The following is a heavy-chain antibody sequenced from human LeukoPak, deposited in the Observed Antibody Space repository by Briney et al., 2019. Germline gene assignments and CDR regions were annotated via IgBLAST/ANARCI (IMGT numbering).Heavy chain of an antibody. Sequence: SETLSLTCTVSGGSINSYYWTWIRQPPGKGLEWIAYIYYSGSTNYNPSLKSRVTISLDTSKNQFSLKLSSVTAADTAVYYCARRTGIAVAGGYYYGMDVWGQGTTVTVSS. CDR1: GGSINSYY. D-gene: IGHD6-19*01. J-gene: IGHJ6*02. V-gene: IGHV4-59*01. CDR3: ARRTGIAVAGGYYYGMDV. CDR2: IYYSGST.